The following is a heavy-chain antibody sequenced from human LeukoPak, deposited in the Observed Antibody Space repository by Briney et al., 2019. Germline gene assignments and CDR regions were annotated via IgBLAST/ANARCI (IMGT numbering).Heavy chain of an antibody. V-gene: IGHV4-34*01. Sequence: SETLSLTCAVYGGSFSGYYWSWIRQPPGKGLEWIGEINHSGSTNYNPSLKSRVTISVDTSKNQFSLKLSSVTAADTAVYYCARRRHPTSSSGWSGYYGLGAFDIWGQGTMVTVSS. CDR2: INHSGST. J-gene: IGHJ3*02. D-gene: IGHD3-3*01. CDR3: ARRRHPTSSSGWSGYYGLGAFDI. CDR1: GGSFSGYY.